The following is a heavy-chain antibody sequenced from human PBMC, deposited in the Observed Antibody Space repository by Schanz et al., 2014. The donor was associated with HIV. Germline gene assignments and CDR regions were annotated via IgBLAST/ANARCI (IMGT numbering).Heavy chain of an antibody. CDR2: ISGGSGDK. D-gene: IGHD6-19*01. V-gene: IGHV3-21*02. CDR1: GFTFDAYT. J-gene: IGHJ4*02. CDR3: AKEKGGSWYCFDS. Sequence: EVQLVESGGGLVKPGGSLRLSCVVSGFTFDAYTMNWVRQAPGKGLEWVSSISGGSGDKLYADSVKGRFAISRDNSKDTLYLQMNGLRVEDTAVYFCAKEKGGSWYCFDSWGQGTLVTVSS.